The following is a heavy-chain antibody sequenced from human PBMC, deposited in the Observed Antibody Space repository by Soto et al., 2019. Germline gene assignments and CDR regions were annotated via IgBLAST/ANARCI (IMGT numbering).Heavy chain of an antibody. D-gene: IGHD5-12*01. Sequence: QVQLQESGPGLVKPSQTLSLTCTVSGGSISSGGYYWSWIRQHPGKGLEWIGYIYYSGSTYYNPSLEGRVTISVDTSKNQFSLKLSSVTAADTAVYYCARGEGYEVATTLYNWFDPWGQGTLVTVSS. J-gene: IGHJ5*02. V-gene: IGHV4-31*03. CDR3: ARGEGYEVATTLYNWFDP. CDR2: IYYSGST. CDR1: GGSISSGGYY.